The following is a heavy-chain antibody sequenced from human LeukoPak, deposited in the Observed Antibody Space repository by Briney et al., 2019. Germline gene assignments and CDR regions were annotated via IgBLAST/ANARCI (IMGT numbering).Heavy chain of an antibody. CDR2: IDWSGDST. CDR3: VRDRLRADS. Sequence: GGSLRLSRAASGFIFDSYDVLWVRQAPGKGLEWVATIDWSGDSTVYADSVKGRFTISRDNARNSLYLQMNSLRAEDTAFYYCVRDRLRADSWGQGTLVTVSS. CDR1: GFIFDSYD. D-gene: IGHD6-6*01. J-gene: IGHJ4*02. V-gene: IGHV3-20*04.